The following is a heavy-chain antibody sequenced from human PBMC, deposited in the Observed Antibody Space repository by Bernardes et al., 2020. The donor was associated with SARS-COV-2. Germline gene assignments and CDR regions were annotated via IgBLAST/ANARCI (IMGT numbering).Heavy chain of an antibody. CDR2: IAHDGRNK. CDR3: ARVGYSDSSGDDY. D-gene: IGHD3-22*01. V-gene: IGHV3-30*03. J-gene: IGHJ4*02. Sequence: GGSLRLSCAGSGFTFSNHGMHWVRQAAGKGLEWVAVIAHDGRNKYYAESVEGRFTISRDNSKNTLYLQMNSLRAEDTAVYYCARVGYSDSSGDDYWGQGTLVTVSS. CDR1: GFTFSNHG.